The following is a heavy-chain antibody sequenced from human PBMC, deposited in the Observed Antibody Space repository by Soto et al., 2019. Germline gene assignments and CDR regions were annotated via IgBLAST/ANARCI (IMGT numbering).Heavy chain of an antibody. Sequence: QVQLQESGPGLVKPSQTLSLTCTVSGGSISSGGYYWSWIRQHPGKGLEWIGYIYYSGSTYYNPSLKSRVTISVDTSKNQFSLKLSSVTAADTAVYYCARSSSAGWSGYLAWFDPWGQGTLVTVSS. CDR3: ARSSSAGWSGYLAWFDP. V-gene: IGHV4-31*03. CDR2: IYYSGST. D-gene: IGHD3-3*01. CDR1: GGSISSGGYY. J-gene: IGHJ5*02.